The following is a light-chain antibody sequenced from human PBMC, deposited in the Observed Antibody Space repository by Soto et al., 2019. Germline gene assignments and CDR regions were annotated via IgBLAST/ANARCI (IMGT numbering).Light chain of an antibody. Sequence: QSALTQPPSASGSPGQSATISCTGTSSDVGAYNFVSWYQQHPGKAPKLMIYEVSKRPSGVPDRFSGSKSGNTASLTVSGLQAEGEADYYCISYAGSSIWVFGGGTKLTVL. V-gene: IGLV2-8*01. CDR2: EVS. CDR1: SSDVGAYNF. J-gene: IGLJ3*02. CDR3: ISYAGSSIWV.